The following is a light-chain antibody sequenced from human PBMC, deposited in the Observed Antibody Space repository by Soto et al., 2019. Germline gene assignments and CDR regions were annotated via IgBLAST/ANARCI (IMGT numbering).Light chain of an antibody. V-gene: IGKV3-15*01. J-gene: IGKJ2*01. Sequence: EIVMTQSPATLSVSPGERATLSCRASQSVSSNLAWYQQKPGQAPRHLIYGASTRATGIPARFSGSGSGTAFTLTIISLQSADFAVYYCQQYNNWPPYTFGQGTKLEIK. CDR1: QSVSSN. CDR2: GAS. CDR3: QQYNNWPPYT.